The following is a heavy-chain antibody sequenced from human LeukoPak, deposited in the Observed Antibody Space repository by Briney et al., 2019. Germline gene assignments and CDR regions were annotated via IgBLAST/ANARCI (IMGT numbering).Heavy chain of an antibody. J-gene: IGHJ5*02. CDR1: GFTFSSYG. D-gene: IGHD6-6*01. CDR2: IWYEGSNK. Sequence: PGGALRLSCAASGFTFSSYGMHWVRQAPGKGLEWVAVIWYEGSNKYYADSVKGRFTISRDNSKTPLYLQMNSLRAEDTAVYYCASEQYSRSFTWFDPWGQGTLVTVSS. V-gene: IGHV3-33*01. CDR3: ASEQYSRSFTWFDP.